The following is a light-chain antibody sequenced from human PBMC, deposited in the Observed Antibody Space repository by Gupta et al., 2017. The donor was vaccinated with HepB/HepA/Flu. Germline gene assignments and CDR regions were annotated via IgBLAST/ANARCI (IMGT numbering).Light chain of an antibody. CDR2: DAS. J-gene: IGKJ1*01. Sequence: EIVLTQSPGTLSLSPGERATLSCRASQSVSSSYLAWYQQRFGQAPRLLIYDASIRATGIPDRFSGSGSGTDFSLTISRLEPEDFAVYFCQQYGDLPTFGQGTKVEIQ. CDR3: QQYGDLPT. CDR1: QSVSSSY. V-gene: IGKV3-20*01.